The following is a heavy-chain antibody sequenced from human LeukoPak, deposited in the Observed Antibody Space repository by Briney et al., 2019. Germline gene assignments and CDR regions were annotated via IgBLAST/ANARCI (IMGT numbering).Heavy chain of an antibody. Sequence: GGSLRLSCAASGFTFSSYTMNWVRQGPGEGLEWVSYIAGSSGYISYADSVKGRFTISRDNAKKSLYLQMTSLTAEDTAVYYCARDRGAYCGGDCYLGFDYWGRGTLVTVSS. CDR1: GFTFSSYT. CDR2: IAGSSGYI. CDR3: ARDRGAYCGGDCYLGFDY. J-gene: IGHJ4*01. D-gene: IGHD2-21*02. V-gene: IGHV3-21*01.